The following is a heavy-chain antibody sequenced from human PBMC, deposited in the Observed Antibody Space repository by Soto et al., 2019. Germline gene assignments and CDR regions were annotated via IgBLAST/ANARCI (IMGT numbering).Heavy chain of an antibody. V-gene: IGHV4-30-4*01. Sequence: QVQLQESGPGLVKPSQTLSLTCSISGASISSDDYYWSWFRQPPGKGLEWIGYISYSGSTYYNPSLKRCITISVDTSKTLFSLILSSVTAADTAVFYCAREVNTYYGMDVWGQWTTVTVSS. CDR3: AREVNTYYGMDV. J-gene: IGHJ6*02. CDR1: GASISSDDYY. CDR2: ISYSGST.